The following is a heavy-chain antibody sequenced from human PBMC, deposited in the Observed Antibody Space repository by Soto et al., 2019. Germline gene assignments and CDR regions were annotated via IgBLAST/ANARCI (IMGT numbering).Heavy chain of an antibody. CDR1: GFNFGNFG. CDR3: AGGVRGVLHY. D-gene: IGHD5-12*01. CDR2: ITNDENTK. V-gene: IGHV3-30*12. Sequence: QVQLVESGGGVVQPGGSLRLSCVASGFNFGNFGMHWVRQAPGKGLEWVAVITNDENTKKDSVSGRFAIARDNSKNKLYRQLTSLRAEDTAIYDCAGGVRGVLHYWGQGTLVTVSS. J-gene: IGHJ4*02.